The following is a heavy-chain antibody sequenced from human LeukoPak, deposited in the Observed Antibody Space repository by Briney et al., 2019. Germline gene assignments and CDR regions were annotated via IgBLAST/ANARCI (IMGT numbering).Heavy chain of an antibody. Sequence: AGESLKISCKDSGYSFMNDWIGWVRQMPGKGLEWIGIIYPGDSNIRYSPSFQGQVTISADKSLSTAYLQWSSLKASDAAMYYCARRLGATKRFDPWGQGTLVTVSS. D-gene: IGHD1-26*01. CDR1: GYSFMNDW. CDR2: IYPGDSNI. CDR3: ARRLGATKRFDP. V-gene: IGHV5-51*01. J-gene: IGHJ5*02.